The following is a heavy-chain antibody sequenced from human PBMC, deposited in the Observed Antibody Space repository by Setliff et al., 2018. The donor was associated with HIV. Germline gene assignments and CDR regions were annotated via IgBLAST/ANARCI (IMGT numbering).Heavy chain of an antibody. CDR1: GFTFSNYS. CDR3: ARVGRTTVTTGGGY. Sequence: GGSLRLSCAASGFTFSNYSMNWVRQAPGKGLEWVSSISSSSSYIYYADSVKGRFTISRDNAKNSLYLQMNSLRAEDTAVYYCARVGRTTVTTGGGYWGQGTLVTVSS. J-gene: IGHJ4*02. V-gene: IGHV3-21*01. D-gene: IGHD4-17*01. CDR2: ISSSSSYI.